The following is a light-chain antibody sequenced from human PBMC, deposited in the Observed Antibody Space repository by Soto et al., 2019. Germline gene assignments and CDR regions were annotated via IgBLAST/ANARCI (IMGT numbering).Light chain of an antibody. Sequence: EIVMTQSPATLSVSPGERATLSCRASQSVSSNLAGYQQKPGQAPRLLIYGAPTRATDIPARFSGSGSGTEFTLTINSLQSEDFAVYYCQQYNDWPPWTFGQGTKVEIK. V-gene: IGKV3-15*01. CDR2: GAP. CDR3: QQYNDWPPWT. J-gene: IGKJ1*01. CDR1: QSVSSN.